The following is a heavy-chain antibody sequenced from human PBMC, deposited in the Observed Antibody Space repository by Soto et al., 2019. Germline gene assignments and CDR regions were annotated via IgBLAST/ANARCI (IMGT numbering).Heavy chain of an antibody. J-gene: IGHJ4*02. CDR3: ARRYGPGFDY. CDR1: GGSISTSS. V-gene: IGHV4-59*08. D-gene: IGHD4-17*01. CDR2: VYYTGNT. Sequence: SETLSLTCTVSGGSISTSSWNWIRQAPGKGLEWIGCVYYTGNTNYNPSLKSRVTMSLDTSKNQFSLKLSSVTAADTAVYYCARRYGPGFDYWGQGTLVTVSS.